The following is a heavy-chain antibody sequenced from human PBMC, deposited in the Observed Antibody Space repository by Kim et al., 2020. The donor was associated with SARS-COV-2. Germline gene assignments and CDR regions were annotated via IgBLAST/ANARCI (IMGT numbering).Heavy chain of an antibody. CDR3: ARAGHCSGGSCYRMFDY. V-gene: IGHV3-7*04. D-gene: IGHD2-15*01. J-gene: IGHJ4*02. Sequence: VRGRFTISRDNAKNSLYLQMNSLRAEDTAVYYCARAGHCSGGSCYRMFDYWGQGTLVTVSS.